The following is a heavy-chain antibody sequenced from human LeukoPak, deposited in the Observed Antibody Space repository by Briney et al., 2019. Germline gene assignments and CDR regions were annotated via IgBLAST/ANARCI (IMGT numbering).Heavy chain of an antibody. CDR3: ARGGYWPDY. V-gene: IGHV3-48*03. J-gene: IGHJ4*02. Sequence: RGSLRLSCAASGFTFSSYEMNWVRQAPGKGLEWVSYISSSGSTIYYADSVKGRFTISRDNAKNSLYLRMNSLRAEDTAVYYCARGGYWPDYWGQGTLVTVSS. CDR1: GFTFSSYE. CDR2: ISSSGSTI. D-gene: IGHD1-26*01.